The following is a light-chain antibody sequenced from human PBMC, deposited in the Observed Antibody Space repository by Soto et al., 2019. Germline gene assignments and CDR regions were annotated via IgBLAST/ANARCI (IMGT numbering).Light chain of an antibody. CDR3: AAWDDSLSGLV. Sequence: QAVVTQPPSASGTPGQRVTISCSGSSSNIGSNYVYCYQQLPGTAPKLLIYRNNQRPSGVPDRFSGSKSGTSASLAISGLRSEDEADYYCAAWDDSLSGLVFGGGTKLTVL. J-gene: IGLJ2*01. CDR2: RNN. CDR1: SSNIGSNY. V-gene: IGLV1-47*01.